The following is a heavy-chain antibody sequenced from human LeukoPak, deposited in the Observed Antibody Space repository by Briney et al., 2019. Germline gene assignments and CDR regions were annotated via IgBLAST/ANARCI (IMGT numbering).Heavy chain of an antibody. J-gene: IGHJ2*01. CDR2: INHSGST. CDR3: QRRSCINGRAVQGAGCMHL. D-gene: IGHD2-8*01. V-gene: IGHV4-34*01. CDR1: GVSFSGYY. Sequence: PSETLSLTRAVYGVSFSGYYWSWMRQPPGKGLEWIGEINHSGSTNYNPSIQSRVTISVDTSKNQFSLKLSSVTASDSAVYSRQRRSCINGRAVQGAGCMHL.